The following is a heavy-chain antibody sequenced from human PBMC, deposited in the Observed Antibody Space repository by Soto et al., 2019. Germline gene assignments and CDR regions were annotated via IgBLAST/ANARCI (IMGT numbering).Heavy chain of an antibody. V-gene: IGHV1-18*01. CDR2: ISAYNNNT. CDR1: GYTFTSYH. CDR3: ARDTPPTDY. J-gene: IGHJ4*02. Sequence: QVQLVQSGAEVKKPGASVKVSCKTSGYTFTSYHISWVRQAPGQGLEWMGWISAYNNNTNYAQKFQGRVTMTTDTVTSTAYMEPRSLRSDDTAVYYCARDTPPTDYWGQGTLVTVSS.